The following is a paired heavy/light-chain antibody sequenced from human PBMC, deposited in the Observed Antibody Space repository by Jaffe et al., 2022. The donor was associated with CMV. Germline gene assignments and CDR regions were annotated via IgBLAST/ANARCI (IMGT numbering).Heavy chain of an antibody. V-gene: IGHV3-23*04. Sequence: EVQLVDSGGGLVQPGGSLRLSCAASGFTFTSYAMSWVRQAPGKGLEWVSIISGSGESTYYADSVRGRFTISRDNSKNMLYLQMNSLRAEDTAVYYCAKDTSWATVTSSGTEYWGLGTLVTVSS. CDR3: AKDTSWATVTSSGTEY. CDR2: ISGSGEST. D-gene: IGHD4-17*01. J-gene: IGHJ4*02. CDR1: GFTFTSYA.
Light chain of an antibody. CDR1: SSGHSGYI. CDR3: ETWDSYSKV. J-gene: IGLJ3*02. Sequence: QPVLTQSSSASASLGSSVKLTCTLSSSGHSGYIIAWHQQQPGKAPRYLMELEGTGSYNKGSGVPDRFSGSSSGADRYLTISNLQSEDEADYYCETWDSYSKVFGGGTKLTVL. CDR2: LEGTGSY. V-gene: IGLV4-60*03.